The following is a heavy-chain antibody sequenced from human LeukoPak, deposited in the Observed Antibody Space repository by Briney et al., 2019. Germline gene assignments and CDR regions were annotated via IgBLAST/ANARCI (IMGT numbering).Heavy chain of an antibody. J-gene: IGHJ6*02. V-gene: IGHV3-23*01. CDR1: GFNFRIYA. D-gene: IGHD3-10*01. Sequence: SGGSLRLSCAASGFNFRIYAMSWVRQAPGKGLEWVSAITSSGADTYFADSVKGRFTISGDNSKSTLYLQMDSLRAEDTAVYYCAKHLVRGSDYYYGLDVWGQGTTVTVSS. CDR3: AKHLVRGSDYYYGLDV. CDR2: ITSSGADT.